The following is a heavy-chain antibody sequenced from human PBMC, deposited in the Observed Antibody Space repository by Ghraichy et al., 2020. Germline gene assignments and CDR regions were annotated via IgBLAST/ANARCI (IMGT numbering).Heavy chain of an antibody. J-gene: IGHJ6*03. CDR1: GYSFTDYW. CDR2: IYPGDSGA. V-gene: IGHV5-51*01. Sequence: GESLNISCKGSGYSFTDYWIGWVRQMPGKGLEWMGIIYPGDSGARYSPSFQGQVTISVDKSISTAYLQWGSMKASDTAMYYCARHKRYAGFGDLFAPGLYYYMDVWGKGTTVTVSS. D-gene: IGHD3-10*01. CDR3: ARHKRYAGFGDLFAPGLYYYMDV.